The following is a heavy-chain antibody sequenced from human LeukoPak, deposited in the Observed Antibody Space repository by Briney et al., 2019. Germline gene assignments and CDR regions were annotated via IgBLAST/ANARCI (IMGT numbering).Heavy chain of an antibody. Sequence: GASVKVSCKASGGTFSSYAISWVRQAPGQGLEWMGRIIPILGIANYAQKFQGRVTITVDKSTSTAYMELSSLRSEDTAVYYCADSYSNYGGFDYWGQGTLVTVSS. CDR3: ADSYSNYGGFDY. V-gene: IGHV1-69*04. D-gene: IGHD4-11*01. CDR1: GGTFSSYA. CDR2: IIPILGIA. J-gene: IGHJ4*02.